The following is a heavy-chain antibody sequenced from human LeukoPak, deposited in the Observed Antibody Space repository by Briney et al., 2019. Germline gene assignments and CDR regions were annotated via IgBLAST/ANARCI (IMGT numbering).Heavy chain of an antibody. CDR3: ARACTYCGGDCFDY. CDR2: INPNSGGT. D-gene: IGHD2-21*01. Sequence: ASVEVSCKASGYTFTGYYMHWVRQAPGQGLEWMGWINPNSGGTNYAQKFQGRVTMTRDTSISTAYMELSRLRSDDTAVYYCARACTYCGGDCFDYWGQGTLVTVSS. V-gene: IGHV1-2*02. J-gene: IGHJ4*02. CDR1: GYTFTGYY.